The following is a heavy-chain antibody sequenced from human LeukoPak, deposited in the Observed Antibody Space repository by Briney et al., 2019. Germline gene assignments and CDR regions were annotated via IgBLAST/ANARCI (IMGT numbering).Heavy chain of an antibody. CDR2: IYYSGST. J-gene: IGHJ5*02. CDR1: GGSISSSTDY. V-gene: IGHV4-39*01. CDR3: ARTPEVVGWFDH. Sequence: PSETLSLTCTVSGGSISSSTDYWGWIRQPPGKGLEWIGSIYYSGSTYYNPSLKSRVTMSVDTPKNQFSLKMSSVTAADTAVYYCARTPEVVGWFDHWGQGTLVTVSS.